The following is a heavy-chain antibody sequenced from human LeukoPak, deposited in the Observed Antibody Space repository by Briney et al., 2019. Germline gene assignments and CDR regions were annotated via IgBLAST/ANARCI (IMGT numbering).Heavy chain of an antibody. D-gene: IGHD5-24*01. V-gene: IGHV1-8*03. Sequence: ASVKVSCKASGYTFTSYDINWVRQATGQGLEWMGWMSPNSGSTGYAQKFQGRVTITRNTSISTAYMELSGLRSEDTAVYYCARGRSTGYTYYFEYWGQGTLVTVSS. CDR1: GYTFTSYD. J-gene: IGHJ4*02. CDR2: MSPNSGST. CDR3: ARGRSTGYTYYFEY.